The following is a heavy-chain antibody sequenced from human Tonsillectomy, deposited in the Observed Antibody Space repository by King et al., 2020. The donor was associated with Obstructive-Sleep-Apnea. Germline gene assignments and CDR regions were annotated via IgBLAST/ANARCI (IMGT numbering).Heavy chain of an antibody. Sequence: VQLVESGGGLIHPGGSMRLSCTASGFSFRNYAMSGVRQAPGKGLEWVSAINAGGCNRYYAESVRGRFTISRDTPKNTLYLPMNTLRDEDTAVYYCARGRLLQSEGAYFFDYWGQGALVTVSS. J-gene: IGHJ4*02. CDR3: ARGRLLQSEGAYFFDY. CDR1: GFSFRNYA. D-gene: IGHD2-15*01. V-gene: IGHV3-23*04. CDR2: INAGGCNR.